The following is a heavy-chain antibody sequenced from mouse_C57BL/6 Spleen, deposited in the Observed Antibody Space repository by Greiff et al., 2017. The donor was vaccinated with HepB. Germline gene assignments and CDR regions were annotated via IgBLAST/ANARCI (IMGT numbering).Heavy chain of an antibody. J-gene: IGHJ2*01. V-gene: IGHV1-22*01. CDR2: INPNNGGT. Sequence: EVQLQQSGPELVKPGASVKMSCKASGYTFTDYNMHWVKQSHGKSLEWIGYINPNNGGTSYNQKFKGKATLTVNKSSSTAYMELRSLTSEDSAVYYCASKGLYGSTHYFDYWGQGTTLTVSS. D-gene: IGHD1-1*01. CDR1: GYTFTDYN. CDR3: ASKGLYGSTHYFDY.